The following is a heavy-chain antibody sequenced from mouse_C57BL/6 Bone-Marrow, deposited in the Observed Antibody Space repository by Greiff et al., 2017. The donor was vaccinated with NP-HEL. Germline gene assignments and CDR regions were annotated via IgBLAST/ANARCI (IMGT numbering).Heavy chain of an antibody. D-gene: IGHD1-1*01. CDR3: AILRSPKDFDY. CDR2: INPNNGGT. Sequence: EVQLQQSGPELVKPGASVKMSCKASGYTFTDYNMHWVKQSHGKSLEWIGYINPNNGGTSYNQKFKGKATLTVNQSSSTAYMELRSLTSEDSAVYYCAILRSPKDFDYWGQGTTLTVSS. J-gene: IGHJ2*01. V-gene: IGHV1-22*01. CDR1: GYTFTDYN.